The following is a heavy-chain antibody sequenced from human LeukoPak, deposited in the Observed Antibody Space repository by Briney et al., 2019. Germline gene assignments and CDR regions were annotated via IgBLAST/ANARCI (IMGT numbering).Heavy chain of an antibody. D-gene: IGHD3-22*01. CDR2: IYYSGST. CDR3: ARDRVKNYYDSSGDAFDI. Sequence: SETLSLTCTVSGGSISSSSYYWGWIRQPPGKGLEWIGSIYYSGSTYYNPSLKSRVTISVDTSKNQFSLKLSSVTAADTAVYYCARDRVKNYYDSSGDAFDIWGQGTMVTVSS. CDR1: GGSISSSSYY. J-gene: IGHJ3*02. V-gene: IGHV4-39*07.